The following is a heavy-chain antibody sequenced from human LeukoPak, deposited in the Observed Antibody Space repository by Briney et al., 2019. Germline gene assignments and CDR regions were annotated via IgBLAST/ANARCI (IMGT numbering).Heavy chain of an antibody. Sequence: PGGSLRLSCAASGFTSSSYAMHWVRQAPGKGLEYVSAISSNGGSTYYANSVKGRFTISRDNSKNTLYLQMGSLRAENMAVYYCARGYFGSSPLDYWGQGTLVTVSS. CDR1: GFTSSSYA. CDR2: ISSNGGST. J-gene: IGHJ4*02. CDR3: ARGYFGSSPLDY. V-gene: IGHV3-64*01. D-gene: IGHD6-13*01.